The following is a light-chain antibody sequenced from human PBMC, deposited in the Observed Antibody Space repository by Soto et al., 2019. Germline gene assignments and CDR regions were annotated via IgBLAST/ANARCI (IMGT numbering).Light chain of an antibody. CDR3: SSYTSSNTRVV. CDR1: SSDVGGYNY. CDR2: DVS. J-gene: IGLJ2*01. V-gene: IGLV2-14*01. Sequence: QSVLTQPASVSGSPGQSITISCTGTSSDVGGYNYVSWYQQHPGKAPKLMIYDVSNWPSGVSNRFSGSKSGSTASLTISGLQAEDEADYYCSSYTSSNTRVVFGGGTKLTVL.